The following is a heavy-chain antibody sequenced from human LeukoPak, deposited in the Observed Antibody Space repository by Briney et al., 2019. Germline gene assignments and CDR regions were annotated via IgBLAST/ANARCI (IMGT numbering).Heavy chain of an antibody. Sequence: PGGSLRLSCAPSGFTFSSNSMNWVRQAPGKGLEWVSSISSSSIYIYYADSVKGRFTISRDNAKNSLYLQMNSLRAEDTAVYYCAREFLKQQPNRGFDPWGQGTLVTVSS. D-gene: IGHD6-13*01. CDR2: ISSSSIYI. J-gene: IGHJ5*02. V-gene: IGHV3-21*01. CDR1: GFTFSSNS. CDR3: AREFLKQQPNRGFDP.